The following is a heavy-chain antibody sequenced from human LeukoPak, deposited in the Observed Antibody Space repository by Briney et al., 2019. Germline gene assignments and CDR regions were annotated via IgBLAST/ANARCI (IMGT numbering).Heavy chain of an antibody. CDR2: ISGSGGST. J-gene: IGHJ4*02. Sequence: QTGGSLRLSCVVSGFTFSTYSMNWVRQAPGKGLEWVSAISGSGGSTYYADSVKGRFTISRDNSKNTLYLQMNSLRAEDTAVYYCAKGVRVTIFGVVKTPFDYWGQGTLVTVSS. V-gene: IGHV3-23*01. D-gene: IGHD3-3*01. CDR3: AKGVRVTIFGVVKTPFDY. CDR1: GFTFSTYS.